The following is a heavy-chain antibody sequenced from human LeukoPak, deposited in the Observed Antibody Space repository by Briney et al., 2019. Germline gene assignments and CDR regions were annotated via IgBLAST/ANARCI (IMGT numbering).Heavy chain of an antibody. J-gene: IGHJ4*02. CDR2: IYHSGST. Sequence: SETLSLTCTVSGGSISSGGYYWSWIRQPPGKGLEWIGYIYHSGSTYYNPSLKSRVTISVDRSKNQFSLKLSSVTAADTAVYYCARGEGYNWNYVPFYFDYWGQGTLVTVSS. CDR1: GGSISSGGYY. CDR3: ARGEGYNWNYVPFYFDY. D-gene: IGHD1-7*01. V-gene: IGHV4-30-2*01.